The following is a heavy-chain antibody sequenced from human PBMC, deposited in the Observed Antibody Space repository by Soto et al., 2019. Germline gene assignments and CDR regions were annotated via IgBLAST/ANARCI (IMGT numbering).Heavy chain of an antibody. Sequence: EVQLVESGGGLVQPGGSLRLSCPASGFTFSDFWMHWVRQAPGKGLVRVSRIDNDGSGTSYADSVKGRFTITSDNAKNTLYLQMNSLRAEDTAVYYCTTAFEYWGRGTMVTVSS. J-gene: IGHJ4*02. CDR2: IDNDGSGT. CDR3: TTAFEY. CDR1: GFTFSDFW. V-gene: IGHV3-74*01.